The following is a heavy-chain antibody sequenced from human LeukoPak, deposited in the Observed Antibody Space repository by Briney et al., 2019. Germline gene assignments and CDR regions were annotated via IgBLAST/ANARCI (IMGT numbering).Heavy chain of an antibody. CDR3: AVGATPHYYYYMDV. CDR1: GLTFSNAW. D-gene: IGHD1-26*01. J-gene: IGHJ6*03. Sequence: GGSLRLSCAASGLTFSNAWMSWVRQAPGKGLEWVGRIKSKTDGGTTDYAAPVKGRFTISRDDSKNTLYLQMNSLKTEDTAVYYCAVGATPHYYYYMDVWGKGTTVTVSS. V-gene: IGHV3-15*01. CDR2: IKSKTDGGTT.